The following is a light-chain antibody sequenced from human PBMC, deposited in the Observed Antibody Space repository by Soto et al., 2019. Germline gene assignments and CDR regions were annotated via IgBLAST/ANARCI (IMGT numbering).Light chain of an antibody. V-gene: IGKV1-9*01. J-gene: IGKJ1*01. Sequence: DIQLTQSPSFLSASVGDRVTSTCRASQAISSDLAWFQQRPGKAPKVLIYAASTLQSGVPSRFSGSGSGTEFTLTISSLQPEDFATYFCQQLNSYPRTFGQGTKVEIK. CDR1: QAISSD. CDR2: AAS. CDR3: QQLNSYPRT.